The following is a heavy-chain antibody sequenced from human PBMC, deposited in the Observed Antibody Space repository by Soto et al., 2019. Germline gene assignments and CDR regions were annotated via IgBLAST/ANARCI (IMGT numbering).Heavy chain of an antibody. V-gene: IGHV1-3*01. CDR3: ARDSLYCSGGSCYSFSFHWFDP. Sequence: GASVKVSCKASGYTFTSYAMHWVRQAPGQRLEWMGWINAGNGNTKYSQKFQGRVTITRDTSASTAYMELSSLRSEDTAVYYCARDSLYCSGGSCYSFSFHWFDPWGQGTLVTVSS. D-gene: IGHD2-15*01. CDR2: INAGNGNT. CDR1: GYTFTSYA. J-gene: IGHJ5*02.